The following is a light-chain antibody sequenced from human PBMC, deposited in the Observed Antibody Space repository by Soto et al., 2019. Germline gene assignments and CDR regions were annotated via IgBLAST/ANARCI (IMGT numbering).Light chain of an antibody. V-gene: IGLV1-47*01. CDR3: STWDDSLSGII. CDR2: RND. J-gene: IGLJ2*01. CDR1: SSNIGRNY. Sequence: QSVLTQPPSASGTPGQRVSISCSGSSSNIGRNYVYWYQKVPGMAPKLLVFRNDLRPYGVPDRFSGSKSGTSASLAISRLRSEDEADYFCSTWDDSLSGIIFGGGTKLTVL.